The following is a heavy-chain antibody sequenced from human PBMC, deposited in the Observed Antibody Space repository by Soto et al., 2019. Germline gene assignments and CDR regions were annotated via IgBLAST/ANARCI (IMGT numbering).Heavy chain of an antibody. Sequence: HHAPRQRLEWMGWINPNSDGTNYAQKFQGWVTMTRDTSISTAYMELSRLRSDDTAVYYCARDRRSVVEGVIVEFLDAFDIWGQGTMVTVSS. CDR3: ARDRRSVVEGVIVEFLDAFDI. CDR2: INPNSDGT. V-gene: IGHV1-2*04. J-gene: IGHJ3*02. D-gene: IGHD3-16*02.